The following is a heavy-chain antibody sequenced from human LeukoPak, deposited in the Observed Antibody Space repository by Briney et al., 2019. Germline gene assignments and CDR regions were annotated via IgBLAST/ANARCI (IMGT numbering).Heavy chain of an antibody. CDR2: ISSSSSTI. D-gene: IGHD3-3*01. J-gene: IGHJ2*01. Sequence: GGSLRLSCAASGFTVSSNYMSWVRQAPGKGLEWVSYISSSSSTIYYADSVKGRFTISRDNAKNSLYLQMNSLRAEDTAVCYCARDTTDFWSAYMGFDLWGRGTLVTVSS. CDR1: GFTVSSNY. V-gene: IGHV3-48*01. CDR3: ARDTTDFWSAYMGFDL.